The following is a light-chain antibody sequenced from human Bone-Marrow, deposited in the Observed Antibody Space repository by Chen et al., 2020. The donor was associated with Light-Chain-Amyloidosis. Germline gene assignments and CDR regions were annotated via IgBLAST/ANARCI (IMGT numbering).Light chain of an antibody. Sequence: SYFLTQPSSLSLAPGQTATMACGGNNIGSTSVHWYQQTPGQAPLLVVYDDSDRPSGIPERLSGSNSGNTATLTISRVEAGDEADYYCQVWDRSSDRPVFGGGTKLTVL. J-gene: IGLJ3*02. CDR3: QVWDRSSDRPV. CDR1: NIGSTS. V-gene: IGLV3-21*02. CDR2: DDS.